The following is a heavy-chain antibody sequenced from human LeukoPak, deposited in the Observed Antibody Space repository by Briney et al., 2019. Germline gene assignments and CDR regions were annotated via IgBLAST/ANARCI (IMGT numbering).Heavy chain of an antibody. J-gene: IGHJ4*02. D-gene: IGHD1-1*01. CDR2: IYYSGST. CDR3: ARGRNVLFDY. CDR1: GGSISSGGYY. V-gene: IGHV4-31*03. Sequence: SETLSLTCTVSGGSISSGGYYWSWIRQHPGKGLEWIGYIYYSGSTYYNPSLKSRVTISVDTSKNQFSLKLSSVTAADTAVYYCARGRNVLFDYWGQGTLVTVSS.